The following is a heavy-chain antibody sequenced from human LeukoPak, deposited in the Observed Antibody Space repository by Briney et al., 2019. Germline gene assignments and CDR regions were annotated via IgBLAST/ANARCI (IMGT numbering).Heavy chain of an antibody. V-gene: IGHV4-59*08. D-gene: IGHD6-19*01. CDR1: GGSNSSYF. CDR3: ARIDRAVAGTIEY. Sequence: TSETLSLTCTVFGGSNSSYFWRWIRQPPGKGLEWIGYIYYSGSTNYNPSLKSRVTMSVDTSKNQFSLKLSSVTAADTAVYYCARIDRAVAGTIEYSGQGTLVTVSS. CDR2: IYYSGST. J-gene: IGHJ4*02.